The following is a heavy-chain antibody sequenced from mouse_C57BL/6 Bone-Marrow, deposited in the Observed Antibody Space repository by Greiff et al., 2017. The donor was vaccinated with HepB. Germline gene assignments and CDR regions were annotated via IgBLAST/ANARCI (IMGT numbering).Heavy chain of an antibody. Sequence: EVKLMESGPGLVKPSQSLSLTCSVTGYSITSGYYWNWIRQFPGNKLEWMGYISYDGSNNYNPSLKNRISITRDTSKNQFFLKLNSVTTEDTATYYCARDPIITSYAMDYWGQGTSVTVSS. CDR3: ARDPIITSYAMDY. V-gene: IGHV3-6*01. D-gene: IGHD1-1*01. CDR1: GYSITSGYY. J-gene: IGHJ4*01. CDR2: ISYDGSN.